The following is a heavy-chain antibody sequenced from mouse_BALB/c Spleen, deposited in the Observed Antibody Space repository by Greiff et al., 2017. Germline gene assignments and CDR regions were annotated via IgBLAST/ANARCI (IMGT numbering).Heavy chain of an antibody. CDR3: ARNYYGSSLDYFDY. D-gene: IGHD1-1*01. V-gene: IGHV3-2*02. CDR1: GYSITSDYA. J-gene: IGHJ2*01. Sequence: EVQLQQSGPGLVKPSQSLSLTCTVTGYSITSDYAWNWIRQFPGNKLEWMGYISYSGSTSYNPSLKSRISITRDTSKNQFFLQLNSVTTEDTDTYYCARNYYGSSLDYFDYWGQGTTLTVSS. CDR2: ISYSGST.